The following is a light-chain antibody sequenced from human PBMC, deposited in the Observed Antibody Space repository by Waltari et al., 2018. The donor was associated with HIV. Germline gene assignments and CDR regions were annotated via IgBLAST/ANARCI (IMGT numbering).Light chain of an antibody. Sequence: DIQLTQSPSFLSASVGDRVTITCRASQDINGYLAWYQQKPGKAPNLLIYAASTLQSGVPSRFSGSGSGTEFTLTVSSLQPEDSATYYCQQLNSYPSTFGQGTKLEI. CDR2: AAS. CDR1: QDINGY. V-gene: IGKV1-9*01. J-gene: IGKJ2*01. CDR3: QQLNSYPST.